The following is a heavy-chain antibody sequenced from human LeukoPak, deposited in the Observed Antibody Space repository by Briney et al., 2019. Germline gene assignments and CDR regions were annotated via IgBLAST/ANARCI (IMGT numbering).Heavy chain of an antibody. CDR2: INSDGSSI. CDR3: ARFISYGHNYFDY. Sequence: GGSLRLSCAASGFTFSSYWMHWVRQAPGKGLVWVSRINSDGSSIMYADSVKGRFTISRDNAKNTLYLQMNSLRAEDTAVYYCARFISYGHNYFDYWGQGTLVTVSS. J-gene: IGHJ4*02. V-gene: IGHV3-74*03. D-gene: IGHD4-17*01. CDR1: GFTFSSYW.